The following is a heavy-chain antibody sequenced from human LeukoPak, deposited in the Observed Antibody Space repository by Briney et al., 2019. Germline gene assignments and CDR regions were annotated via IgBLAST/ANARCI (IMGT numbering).Heavy chain of an antibody. D-gene: IGHD6-13*01. J-gene: IGHJ4*02. V-gene: IGHV3-30*02. CDR1: GFTFSSYG. CDR3: AKDIRLGYSSSWPFDY. CDR2: IRYDGSNK. Sequence: GGSLRLSCAASGFTFSSYGMHWVRQAPGKGLEWVAFIRYDGSNKYYADSVKGRFTISRDNSKNTLYLQMNSLRAEDTAVYYCAKDIRLGYSSSWPFDYRGQGTLVTVSS.